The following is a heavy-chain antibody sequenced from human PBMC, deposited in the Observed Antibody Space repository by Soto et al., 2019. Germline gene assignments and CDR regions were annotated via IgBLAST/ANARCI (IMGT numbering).Heavy chain of an antibody. J-gene: IGHJ6*02. CDR2: ISAYNGNT. CDR3: ARVKAGEGYYYYYGMDV. CDR1: GYTFTSYG. V-gene: IGHV1-18*04. D-gene: IGHD7-27*01. Sequence: ASVKVSCKASGYTFTSYGISWVRQAPGQGLEWMGWISAYNGNTNYAQKLQGRVTMTTDTSTSTAYMELRSLRSDDTAVYYCARVKAGEGYYYYYGMDVWGQGTTVTVS.